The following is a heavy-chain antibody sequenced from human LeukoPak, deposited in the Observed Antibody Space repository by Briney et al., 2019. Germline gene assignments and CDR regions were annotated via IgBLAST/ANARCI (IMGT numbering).Heavy chain of an antibody. CDR3: ARLGPILSSTSLYFDY. CDR1: PSSIRSYD. Sequence: PSVPRSLTCNDTPSSIRSYDWGCFPQPPRKALQWIGHIYYSGSTNYIPSLKSRVTISVDTSSNQFSLKLSSVTAADTAVYYCARLGPILSSTSLYFDYWGQGTLVTVSS. CDR2: IYYSGST. J-gene: IGHJ4*02. V-gene: IGHV4-59*08. D-gene: IGHD2-2*01.